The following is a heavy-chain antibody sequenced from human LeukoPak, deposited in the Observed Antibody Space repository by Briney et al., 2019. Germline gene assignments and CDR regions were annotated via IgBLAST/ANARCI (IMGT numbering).Heavy chain of an antibody. V-gene: IGHV1-69*06. CDR1: GGTFTSYA. CDR3: ARGQLERRGGAYDNYYYGMDV. D-gene: IGHD1-1*01. J-gene: IGHJ6*04. CDR2: IIPIFGTA. Sequence: ASVKVSCKASGGTFTSYAISWVRQAPGQGLEWMGGIIPIFGTANYAQKFQGRVTITADKSTSTAYMELSSLRSEDTAVYYCARGQLERRGGAYDNYYYGMDVWGKGTTVTVSS.